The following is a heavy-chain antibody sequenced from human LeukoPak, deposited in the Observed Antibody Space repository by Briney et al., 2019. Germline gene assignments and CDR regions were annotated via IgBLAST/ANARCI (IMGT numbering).Heavy chain of an antibody. Sequence: GGSLRLSCAASGITYGNYARSWVRQAPAKGLEWVSSISGSGGSTYYADSVKGRFTVSRDNSKNTLYLQMNSLRAEDTAVYYCAKDRGSSGYYSTFDYWGQGTLVTVSS. V-gene: IGHV3-23*01. CDR2: ISGSGGST. D-gene: IGHD3-22*01. CDR3: AKDRGSSGYYSTFDY. J-gene: IGHJ4*02. CDR1: GITYGNYA.